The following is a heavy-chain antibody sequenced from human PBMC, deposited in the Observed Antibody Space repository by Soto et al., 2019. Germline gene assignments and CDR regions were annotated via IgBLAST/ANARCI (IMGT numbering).Heavy chain of an antibody. J-gene: IGHJ4*02. D-gene: IGHD5-18*01. Sequence: PWETLSLTCTVSHGSISNYYWTWIRQPPGKGLDWIGFIYYTGSTNYNPSLKRRVTISLDTSKNQFSLKLDSVTTADTAVYFCARAGYSYGTGYYFDDWGQGTLVTSPQ. CDR2: IYYTGST. CDR1: HGSISNYY. CDR3: ARAGYSYGTGYYFDD. V-gene: IGHV4-59*01.